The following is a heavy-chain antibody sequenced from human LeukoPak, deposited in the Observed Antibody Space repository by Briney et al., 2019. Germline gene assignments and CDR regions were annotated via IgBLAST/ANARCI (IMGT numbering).Heavy chain of an antibody. Sequence: GESLQISCKASGYSFTIYWIGWVRQMPGQGLEWLGIIYPRDSDTRYSPSFQGQVTISVDTSIDTAYLQWSSVRASDTAMYYCARLLAAPYYINYWGQGTLVTVSS. CDR1: GYSFTIYW. V-gene: IGHV5-51*01. J-gene: IGHJ4*02. CDR2: IYPRDSDT. CDR3: ARLLAAPYYINY. D-gene: IGHD6-25*01.